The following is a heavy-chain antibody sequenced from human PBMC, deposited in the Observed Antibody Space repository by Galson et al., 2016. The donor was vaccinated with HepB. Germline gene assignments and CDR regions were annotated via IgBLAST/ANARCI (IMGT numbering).Heavy chain of an antibody. J-gene: IGHJ4*02. Sequence: SLRLSCAASGFTFSGSTMNWVRQAPGKGLEWVSYIDYLSSTIYYSDSVKGRFTISRDNAMNSLYLQMNTLRDEDTAVYYCARLSTYRYPSVDYWGQGTLVTVSS. CDR3: ARLSTYRYPSVDY. V-gene: IGHV3-48*02. CDR1: GFTFSGST. D-gene: IGHD1-26*01. CDR2: IDYLSSTI.